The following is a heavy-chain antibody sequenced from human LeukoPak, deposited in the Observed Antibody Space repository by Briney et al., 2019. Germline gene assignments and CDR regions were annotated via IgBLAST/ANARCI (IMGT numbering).Heavy chain of an antibody. V-gene: IGHV3-48*03. D-gene: IGHD2-21*02. CDR1: RFTFRNYE. J-gene: IGHJ4*02. CDR3: AKDIVGGGDDY. Sequence: GGSLRLSCAASRFTFRNYEMNWVRQSPGKGLEWISYINSAGTSTFYADSVRGRFTISRDNAKNSIYLQMNSLRVEDTAVYYCAKDIVGGGDDYWGQGTLVIVSS. CDR2: INSAGTST.